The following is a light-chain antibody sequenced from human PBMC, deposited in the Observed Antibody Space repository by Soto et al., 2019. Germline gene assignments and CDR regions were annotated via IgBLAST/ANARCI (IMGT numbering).Light chain of an antibody. Sequence: DIEMTQSPSSLSASVGDRVTIACRTSQGISSFLGWYQHKPGKAPKLLIYGASSLRSGVPSRFSGSGSGTDFTLTISNLQPEDFATYYCQQGYRTPYTFGLGTRLEIK. CDR1: QGISSF. J-gene: IGKJ5*01. CDR2: GAS. V-gene: IGKV1-39*01. CDR3: QQGYRTPYT.